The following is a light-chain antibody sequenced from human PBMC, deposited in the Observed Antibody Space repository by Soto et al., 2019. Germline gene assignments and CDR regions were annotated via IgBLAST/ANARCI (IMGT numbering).Light chain of an antibody. CDR2: GAS. Sequence: EIVLTQSPGTRSLSPGERATLSGRASQRVTSSYLAWYQQKPVHAPRLLSYGASSRATGIPERFSGSASGTDFTLTISRLEPEDLAVYYCPHYGSSHLPFGVGTKVESK. CDR3: PHYGSSHLP. J-gene: IGKJ4*01. V-gene: IGKV3-20*01. CDR1: QRVTSSY.